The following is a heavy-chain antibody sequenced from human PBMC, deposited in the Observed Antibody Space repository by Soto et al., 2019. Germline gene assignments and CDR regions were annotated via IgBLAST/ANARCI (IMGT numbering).Heavy chain of an antibody. CDR2: IYHSGST. Sequence: PSETLSLTYTVSGGSISSGGYSWSWIRQPPGKGLEWTGYIYHSGSTYYNPSLKSRVTISVDRSKNQFSLKLSSVTAADTAVYYCARVVSGLEFGELFLDYWGQGTLVTVSS. CDR3: ARVVSGLEFGELFLDY. D-gene: IGHD3-10*01. CDR1: GGSISSGGYS. V-gene: IGHV4-30-2*01. J-gene: IGHJ4*02.